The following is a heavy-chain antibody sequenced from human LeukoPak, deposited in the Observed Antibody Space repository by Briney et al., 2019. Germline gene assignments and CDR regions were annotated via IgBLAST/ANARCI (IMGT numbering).Heavy chain of an antibody. CDR2: VSGSGDNT. CDR1: GFTFSGYA. D-gene: IGHD2-2*01. V-gene: IGHV3-23*01. CDR3: AWWSRSCSSTSCLFDY. Sequence: GGSLRLSCAASGFTFSGYAMNWVRQAPGKGPEWVLGVSGSGDNTYYADSVKGRFTISRDNSKNTLYLQMNSLRADDTAVYYCAWWSRSCSSTSCLFDYWGQGTLVTVSS. J-gene: IGHJ4*02.